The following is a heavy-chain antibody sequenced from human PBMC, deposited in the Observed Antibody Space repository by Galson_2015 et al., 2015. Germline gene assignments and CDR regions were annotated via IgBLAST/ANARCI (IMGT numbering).Heavy chain of an antibody. J-gene: IGHJ6*02. CDR3: ARDLGYCSSTSCPLYYYGMDV. V-gene: IGHV3-21*01. CDR1: GFTFSSYS. Sequence: SLRLSCAASGFTFSSYSMNWVRQAPGKGLEWVSSISSSSSYIYYADSVKGRFTISRDNAKNSLYLQMNSLRAEDTAVYYCARDLGYCSSTSCPLYYYGMDVWGQGTTVTVSS. CDR2: ISSSSSYI. D-gene: IGHD2-2*01.